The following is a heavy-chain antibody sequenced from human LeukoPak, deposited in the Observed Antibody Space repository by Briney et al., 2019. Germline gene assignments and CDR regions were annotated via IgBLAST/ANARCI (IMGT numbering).Heavy chain of an antibody. V-gene: IGHV4-59*01. J-gene: IGHJ4*02. D-gene: IGHD3-3*01. Sequence: SETLSLTCTVSGGSISSYYWSWIRQPPGEGLEWIGYVYYSGSTNYNASLKSRVTISVDTSKNQLSLKLSSVTAADTAVYYCARSQPFTTYDYWGQGTLVTVSS. CDR2: VYYSGST. CDR3: ARSQPFTTYDY. CDR1: GGSISSYY.